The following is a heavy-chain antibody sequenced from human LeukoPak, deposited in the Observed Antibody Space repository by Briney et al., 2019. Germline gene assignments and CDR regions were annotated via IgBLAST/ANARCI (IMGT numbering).Heavy chain of an antibody. CDR3: AKGYDSSGYYYGGFDY. CDR2: ISGSGGST. Sequence: SGGSLRLSCAASGFTFSSYAMSWVRQAPGKGLEWVSAISGSGGSTYYADSVKGRFTISRDNSKNTLYLQMNSLRAEDTAVYYCAKGYDSSGYYYGGFDYWGQGTLVTVSS. D-gene: IGHD3-22*01. V-gene: IGHV3-23*01. CDR1: GFTFSSYA. J-gene: IGHJ4*02.